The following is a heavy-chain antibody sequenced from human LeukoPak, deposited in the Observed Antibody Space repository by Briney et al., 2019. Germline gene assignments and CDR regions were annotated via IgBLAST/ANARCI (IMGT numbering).Heavy chain of an antibody. D-gene: IGHD5-18*01. V-gene: IGHV3-48*01. J-gene: IGHJ3*02. CDR1: GFSFSSYA. CDR3: ARARDGYSYGYDAFDI. Sequence: GGSLRLSCAASGFSFSSYAMSWVRQAPGKGLEWVSYISSSSSTIYYADSVKGRFTISRDNAKNSLYLQMNSLRAEDTAVYYCARARDGYSYGYDAFDIWGQGTMVTVSS. CDR2: ISSSSSTI.